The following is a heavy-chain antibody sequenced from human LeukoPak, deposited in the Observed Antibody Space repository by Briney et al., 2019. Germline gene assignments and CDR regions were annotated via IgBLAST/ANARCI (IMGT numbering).Heavy chain of an antibody. CDR3: ARGRVSSSTWYSTYYYYFYMDV. Sequence: SETLSLTCTVSGGSIRSYYWTWIRQPPGKGLEWIGYVDHTGSTNFNPSLNGRVSISRDTTKNLFSLRLRSVTAADTAVYFCARGRVSSSTWYSTYYYYFYMDVWGKGTTVTVSS. J-gene: IGHJ6*03. D-gene: IGHD1-1*01. CDR2: VDHTGST. V-gene: IGHV4-59*01. CDR1: GGSIRSYY.